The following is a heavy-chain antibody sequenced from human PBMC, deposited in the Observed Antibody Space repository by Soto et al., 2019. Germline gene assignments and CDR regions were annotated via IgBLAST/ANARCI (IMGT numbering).Heavy chain of an antibody. CDR2: IKSKTDGGTT. CDR1: GFTFSNAW. V-gene: IGHV3-15*01. D-gene: IGHD2-8*01. CDR3: TATKRGY. J-gene: IGHJ4*02. Sequence: EVQLVESGGGLVKPGGSLRLSCATSGFTFSNAWMNWVRQAPGKGLEWVGRIKSKTDGGTTDYAAPVKGRFTISRDDSKNTVYLQMNNLKIEDTAMYYCTATKRGYWGQGTLVTVSS.